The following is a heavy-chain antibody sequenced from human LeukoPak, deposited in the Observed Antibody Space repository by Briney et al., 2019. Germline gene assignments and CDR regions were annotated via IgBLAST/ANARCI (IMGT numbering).Heavy chain of an antibody. D-gene: IGHD3-16*02. V-gene: IGHV3-7*01. CDR3: VRRYMATSAEDFDY. CDR1: GFTFRNHW. CDR2: INQRGSEI. Sequence: GGSLRLFCAASGFTFRNHWMTWVRQAPGKGLEWVANINQRGSEIYYVDSVRGRFTISRDNAKNSLYLQMNILRAEDTAVYYCVRRYMATSAEDFDYWGQGTLVTVFS. J-gene: IGHJ4*02.